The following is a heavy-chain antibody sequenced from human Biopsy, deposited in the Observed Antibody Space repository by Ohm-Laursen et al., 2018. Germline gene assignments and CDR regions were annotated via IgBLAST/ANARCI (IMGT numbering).Heavy chain of an antibody. J-gene: IGHJ4*02. CDR1: GGSLNNHY. CDR2: IYSSGRT. CDR3: ARHDRSGYWGLDY. V-gene: IGHV4-4*08. Sequence: SDTLSLTCSVSGGSLNNHYWSWIRQSPGKGLEWLAYIYSSGRTNYNPSLKSRIIVSVDTSKNRLSLKVTSVTATDTAMYYCARHDRSGYWGLDYWGQGALVTVPA. D-gene: IGHD3-22*01.